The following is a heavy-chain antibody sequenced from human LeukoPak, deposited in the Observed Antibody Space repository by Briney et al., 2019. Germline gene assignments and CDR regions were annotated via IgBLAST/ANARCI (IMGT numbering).Heavy chain of an antibody. CDR2: IIPILGIA. J-gene: IGHJ4*02. CDR1: RGTFTTYA. D-gene: IGHD2-2*01. V-gene: IGHV1-69*04. CDR3: ATQRYCSSTSCYWGTFDS. Sequence: ASVRVSCKASRGTFTTYAISWVRQAPGHGREWRGRIIPILGIADYAQKIQGRVTIPSDKSTSTAYMELSSLRSEDTAVYYCATQRYCSSTSCYWGTFDSWGQGTLVTVSS.